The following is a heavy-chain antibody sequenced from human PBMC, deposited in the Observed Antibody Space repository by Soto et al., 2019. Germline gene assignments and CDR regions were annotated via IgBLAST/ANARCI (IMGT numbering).Heavy chain of an antibody. V-gene: IGHV4-34*01. J-gene: IGHJ4*02. CDR1: GGSFSGYY. Sequence: SETLSLTCAVYGGSFSGYYWSWIRQPPGKGLEWIGEINHSGSTNYNPSLKSRVTISVDTSKNQFSLKLSSVTAADTAVYYCARGPPAVAGTRHFDYWGQGTLVTVSS. D-gene: IGHD6-19*01. CDR2: INHSGST. CDR3: ARGPPAVAGTRHFDY.